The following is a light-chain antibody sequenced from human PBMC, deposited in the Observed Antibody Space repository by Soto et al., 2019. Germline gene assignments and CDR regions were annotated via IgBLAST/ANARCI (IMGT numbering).Light chain of an antibody. CDR2: AAS. CDR1: QSISSY. V-gene: IGKV1-39*01. J-gene: IGKJ1*01. CDR3: QQSYSRT. Sequence: DIQMTQSPSSLSASVGARVTITCRASQSISSYLNWYQQKPGKAPKLLIYAASSLQSGVPSRFSGSGSGTDFTLTISSLQPEDFATYYCQQSYSRTFGQGTKVDIK.